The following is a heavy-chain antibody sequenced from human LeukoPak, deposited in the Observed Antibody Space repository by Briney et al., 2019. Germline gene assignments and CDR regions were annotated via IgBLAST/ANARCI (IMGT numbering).Heavy chain of an antibody. V-gene: IGHV4-61*02. Sequence: SETLSLTCTVSGGSISSGSYYWSWIRQPAGKGLEWIGRIYTSGSTNYNPSLKSRVTISVDTSKNQFSLKLSSVTAADTAVYYCARGVVVTAILGYWGQGTLVTVSS. CDR1: GGSISSGSYY. D-gene: IGHD2-21*02. CDR2: IYTSGST. J-gene: IGHJ4*02. CDR3: ARGVVVTAILGY.